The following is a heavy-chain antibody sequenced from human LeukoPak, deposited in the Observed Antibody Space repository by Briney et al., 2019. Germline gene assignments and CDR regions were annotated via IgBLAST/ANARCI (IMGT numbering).Heavy chain of an antibody. Sequence: ASVTVSCKASGYTFTSYGISWVRQAPGQGLEWMGWISAYNGNTNYAQKLQGRVTMTTDTSTSTAYMELRSLRSDDTAVYYCARGPYYDILTGYYNWFDPWGQGTLVTVSS. J-gene: IGHJ5*02. CDR3: ARGPYYDILTGYYNWFDP. CDR2: ISAYNGNT. D-gene: IGHD3-9*01. V-gene: IGHV1-18*04. CDR1: GYTFTSYG.